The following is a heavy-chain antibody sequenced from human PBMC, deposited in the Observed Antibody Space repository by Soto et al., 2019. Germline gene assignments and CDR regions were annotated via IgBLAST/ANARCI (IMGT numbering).Heavy chain of an antibody. CDR1: GFTFSSYW. CDR3: ARRKLWWPRGDAFDI. D-gene: IGHD5-12*01. J-gene: IGHJ3*02. V-gene: IGHV3-7*01. Sequence: GGSLRLSCAASGFTFSSYWMSWVRQAPGKGLEWVANIKQDGSEKYYVDSVKGRFTISRDNAKNSLYLQMNSLRAEDTAVYYCARRKLWWPRGDAFDIWGQGTMVTVSS. CDR2: IKQDGSEK.